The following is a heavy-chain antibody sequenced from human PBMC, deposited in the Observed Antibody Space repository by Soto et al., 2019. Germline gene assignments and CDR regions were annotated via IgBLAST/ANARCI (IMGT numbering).Heavy chain of an antibody. V-gene: IGHV2-5*01. D-gene: IGHD4-17*01. CDR2: IYWNDDK. J-gene: IGHJ3*02. CDR1: GLSFGTSGVG. Sequence: QITLKESGPPQVNPTQTLTLTCTASGLSFGTSGVGVGWIRQPPGEALEWLALIYWNDDKRYSPSLKSSLTITKDTSKNQVVLTMTNVDPVDTATYYCASMTTVATAAFDIWGQGTMVTVSS. CDR3: ASMTTVATAAFDI.